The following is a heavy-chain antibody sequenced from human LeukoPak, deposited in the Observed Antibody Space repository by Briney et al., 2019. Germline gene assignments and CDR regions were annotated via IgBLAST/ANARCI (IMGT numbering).Heavy chain of an antibody. V-gene: IGHV1-2*04. J-gene: IGHJ6*02. CDR2: INPNSGGT. Sequence: GASVKVSCKASGYTFTGYYMHWVRQAPGQGLEWMGWINPNSGGTNYAQKFQGWVTMTRDTSISTAYMELSRLRSDDTAVYYCARSQGLVTKYYYYYGMDVWGQGTTVTVSS. D-gene: IGHD2-15*01. CDR3: ARSQGLVTKYYYYYGMDV. CDR1: GYTFTGYY.